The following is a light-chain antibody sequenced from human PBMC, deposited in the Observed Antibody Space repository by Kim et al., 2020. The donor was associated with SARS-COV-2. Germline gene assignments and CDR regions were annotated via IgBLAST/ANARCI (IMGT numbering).Light chain of an antibody. Sequence: GPSVSIACTGTSSDVGSHNYVSWYQQHPGKAPKLLIYEVSQRPSGVPDRFSGSKSDNMASLTVSGLQAEDEADYYCSSYAGNDIVLFGGGTQLTVL. CDR3: SSYAGNDIVL. CDR1: SSDVGSHNY. CDR2: EVS. J-gene: IGLJ2*01. V-gene: IGLV2-8*01.